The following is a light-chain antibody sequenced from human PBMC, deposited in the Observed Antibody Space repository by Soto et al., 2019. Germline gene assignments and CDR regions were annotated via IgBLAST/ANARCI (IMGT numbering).Light chain of an antibody. Sequence: DIQMTQSPSTLSASVGDRVTITCRASQSISNWLAWYQQRPGKAPRLLIYKASNLESGFPSRFSGSGSGTEFTLIITSLQPDDSATYYCQQYNSYSWTFGQGTKVDIK. CDR1: QSISNW. V-gene: IGKV1-5*03. J-gene: IGKJ1*01. CDR3: QQYNSYSWT. CDR2: KAS.